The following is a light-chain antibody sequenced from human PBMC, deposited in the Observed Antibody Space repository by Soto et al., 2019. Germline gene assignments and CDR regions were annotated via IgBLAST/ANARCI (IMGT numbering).Light chain of an antibody. Sequence: NFMLTQPHSVSESPGKTVIISCTRSRGSIASNYVQWYQQRPGSSPTTVIYEDKQRPSGVPDQFSGSIDSSSNSASLTISGLETEDEADYYCQSYDATNQVFGGGTKLTVL. V-gene: IGLV6-57*01. J-gene: IGLJ3*02. CDR2: EDK. CDR1: RGSIASNY. CDR3: QSYDATNQV.